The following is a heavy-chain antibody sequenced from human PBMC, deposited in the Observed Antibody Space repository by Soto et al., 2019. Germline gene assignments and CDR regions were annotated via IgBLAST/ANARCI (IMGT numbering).Heavy chain of an antibody. Sequence: SLRLSCTAPGFTFGDYDMSWVLQAPLKVPHWGCFMRSKAYCGTTEYAASVKGRFTISRDYSKSIAYLQMNSLKTEDTAVYYCTSDNSARITGTPFYYYYDKDVWGQGTTDGVTS. V-gene: IGHV3-49*04. D-gene: IGHD1-20*01. CDR2: MRSKAYCGTT. CDR1: GFTFGDYD. CDR3: TSDNSARITGTPFYYYYDKDV. J-gene: IGHJ6*02.